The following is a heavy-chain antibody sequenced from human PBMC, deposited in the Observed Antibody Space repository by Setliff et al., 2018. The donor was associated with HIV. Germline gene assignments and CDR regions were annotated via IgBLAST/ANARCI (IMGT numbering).Heavy chain of an antibody. J-gene: IGHJ5*02. CDR2: IYYSGST. V-gene: IGHV4-39*01. D-gene: IGHD3-22*01. CDR3: ASRVYYYDSSGYLREEGFDP. Sequence: SETLSLTCTVSGGSISNSRYYWSWIRQPPGKGLEWIGSIYYSGSTYYNPSLKSRVTISVYTSKNQFSRKLNSVTAADAAVYYCASRVYYYDSSGYLREEGFDPWGQGTLVTVSS. CDR1: GGSISNSRYY.